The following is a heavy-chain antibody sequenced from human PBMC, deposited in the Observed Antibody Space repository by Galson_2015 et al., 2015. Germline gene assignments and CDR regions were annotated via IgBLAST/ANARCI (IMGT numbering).Heavy chain of an antibody. Sequence: SVKVSCKASGYTFSSYAMHWVRQAPGQRLEWMGWINAGNHNTKYSQKFQGRVTITRGTSASTAYMELSSLRSEDTAVYYCVRSFCTAGVCYRDLDYWGQGTLVTVSS. D-gene: IGHD2-8*02. V-gene: IGHV1-3*01. CDR2: INAGNHNT. CDR1: GYTFSSYA. CDR3: VRSFCTAGVCYRDLDY. J-gene: IGHJ4*02.